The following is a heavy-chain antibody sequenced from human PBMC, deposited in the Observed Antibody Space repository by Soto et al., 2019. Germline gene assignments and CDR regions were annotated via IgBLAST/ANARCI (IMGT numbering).Heavy chain of an antibody. Sequence: GGSLRLSCAASGFTFSSYGMHWVRQAPGKGLEWVAVISYDGSNKYYADSVKGRFTISRDNSKNTLYLQMNSLRAEDTAVYYCAKIQKELERKGYFDYWGQGTLVTVSS. D-gene: IGHD1-1*01. V-gene: IGHV3-30*18. CDR2: ISYDGSNK. J-gene: IGHJ4*02. CDR1: GFTFSSYG. CDR3: AKIQKELERKGYFDY.